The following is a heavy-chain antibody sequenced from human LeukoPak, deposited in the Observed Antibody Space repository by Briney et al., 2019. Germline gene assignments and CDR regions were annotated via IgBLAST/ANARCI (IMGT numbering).Heavy chain of an antibody. D-gene: IGHD3-22*01. V-gene: IGHV1-46*01. Sequence: ASVKVSCKASGYTFTSYYMHWARQAPGQGLEWMGIINLSGGSTSYAQKFQGRVTMTRDMSTSTVYMELSSLRSEDTAVYYCARERRITMIVVGAFDIWGQGTMVTVSS. J-gene: IGHJ3*02. CDR1: GYTFTSYY. CDR3: ARERRITMIVVGAFDI. CDR2: INLSGGST.